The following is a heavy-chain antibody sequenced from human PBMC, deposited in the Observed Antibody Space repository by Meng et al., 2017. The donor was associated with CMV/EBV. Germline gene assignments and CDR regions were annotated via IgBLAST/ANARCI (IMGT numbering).Heavy chain of an antibody. Sequence: ASVKVSCKASGYTFTSYDINWVRQATGQGLEWMGWMNPNSGNTGYAQKFKGRVTITRNTSISTAYMELSSLRSEDTAVYYCARRSVVVPAAPWTYYDFWSGYYTEGYYYYGMDVWGQGTTVTVSS. D-gene: IGHD3-3*01. V-gene: IGHV1-8*03. CDR2: MNPNSGNT. CDR3: ARRSVVVPAAPWTYYDFWSGYYTEGYYYYGMDV. J-gene: IGHJ6*02. CDR1: GYTFTSYD.